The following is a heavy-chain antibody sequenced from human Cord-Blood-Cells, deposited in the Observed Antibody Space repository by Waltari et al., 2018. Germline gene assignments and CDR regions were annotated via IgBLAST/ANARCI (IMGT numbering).Heavy chain of an antibody. D-gene: IGHD6-19*01. V-gene: IGHV3-21*01. CDR2: SSSSSSYI. CDR1: GFPFSSYS. Sequence: EVQLVASGGGLVKPGGSPRLFCAASGFPFSSYSMHWVRQAPGKGLEWVSSSSSSSSYIYYADSVKGRFTISRDNAKNSLYLQMNSLRAEDTAVYYCARTSGWYAFDIWGQGTMVTVSS. CDR3: ARTSGWYAFDI. J-gene: IGHJ3*02.